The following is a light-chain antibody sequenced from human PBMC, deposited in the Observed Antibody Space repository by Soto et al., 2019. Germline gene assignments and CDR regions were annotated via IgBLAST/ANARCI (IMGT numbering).Light chain of an antibody. Sequence: QFVLTQPPSASGTPGQRVTISCSGSRSSIGSNTVNWYQHLPGSAPKLLIYSNNHRPSGVPDRFSASKAGASASLAISGLQSEGEGDYYCAAWDASLGGFYVFGSGSKVTV. CDR3: AAWDASLGGFYV. V-gene: IGLV1-44*01. J-gene: IGLJ1*01. CDR2: SNN. CDR1: RSSIGSNT.